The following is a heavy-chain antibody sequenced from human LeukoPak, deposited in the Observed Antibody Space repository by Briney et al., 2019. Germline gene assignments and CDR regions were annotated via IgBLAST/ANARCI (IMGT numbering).Heavy chain of an antibody. Sequence: KTSETLSLTCAVYGGSFSGYYWSWIRQPPGKGLEWIGYIYYSGSTNYNPSLKSRVTISVDTSKNQFSLKLSSVTAADTAVYYCARVYGPFDYWGQGTLVTVSS. D-gene: IGHD4-17*01. CDR3: ARVYGPFDY. J-gene: IGHJ4*02. V-gene: IGHV4-59*01. CDR1: GGSFSGYY. CDR2: IYYSGST.